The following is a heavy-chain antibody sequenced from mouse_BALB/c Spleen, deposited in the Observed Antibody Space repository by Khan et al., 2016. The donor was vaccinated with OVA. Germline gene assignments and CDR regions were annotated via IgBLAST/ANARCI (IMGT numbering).Heavy chain of an antibody. J-gene: IGHJ1*01. Sequence: QIQLVQSGPELKKPGETVKISCKASGYTFTNYGMNLVKQAPGKGLKWMGWINTYTGQPTYADDFKGRFAFSLETSASTAYLQINNLKNEDTATYFCARSNSYWYFDVWGAGTTVTVSS. CDR1: GYTFTNYG. CDR3: ARSNSYWYFDV. CDR2: INTYTGQP. D-gene: IGHD4-1*02. V-gene: IGHV9-3-1*01.